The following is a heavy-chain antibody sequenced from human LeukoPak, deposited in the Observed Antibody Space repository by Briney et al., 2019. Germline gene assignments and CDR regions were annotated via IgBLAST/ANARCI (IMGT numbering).Heavy chain of an antibody. CDR3: AKDPSGGSSY. J-gene: IGHJ4*02. V-gene: IGHV3-30-3*01. CDR1: GFTFSRYT. Sequence: GRSLRLSCAASGFTFSRYTMHWVRQAPGKGLEWVTLISIDGRNEYYADSVKGRFTISRDNSKNMLYLQMNSLRAEDTAVYYCAKDPSGGSSYWGQGTLVTVSS. CDR2: ISIDGRNE. D-gene: IGHD3-10*01.